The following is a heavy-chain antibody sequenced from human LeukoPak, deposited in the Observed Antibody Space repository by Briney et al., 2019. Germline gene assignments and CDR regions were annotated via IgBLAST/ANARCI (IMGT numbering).Heavy chain of an antibody. CDR3: ARRSRNGLDAFDI. J-gene: IGHJ3*02. CDR1: AYTFTGYY. Sequence: ASVKVSCKASAYTFTGYYLHWVRQAPGQGFQGMGWLDPNNGDTEYAQKFQGRVTMTRDRSISTAYMDLGRLTSDDTAVYYCARRSRNGLDAFDIWGQGTMVTVSS. D-gene: IGHD1-14*01. CDR2: LDPNNGDT. V-gene: IGHV1-2*02.